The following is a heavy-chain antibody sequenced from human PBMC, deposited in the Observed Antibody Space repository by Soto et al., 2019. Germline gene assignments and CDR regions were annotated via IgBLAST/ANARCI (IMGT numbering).Heavy chain of an antibody. Sequence: QVLLLQSGAEVKKPGASVKVSCKASGYTFSGFYMHWVRPAPGQGLAGMGWINPNSGGTKSAEKFQGRVTMTRDTSISTAYMELSRLTSDDTAVYYSASAAVTGTAGLDFWGQGTQVTVSS. CDR1: GYTFSGFY. J-gene: IGHJ4*02. V-gene: IGHV1-2*02. CDR2: INPNSGGT. D-gene: IGHD6-19*01. CDR3: ASAAVTGTAGLDF.